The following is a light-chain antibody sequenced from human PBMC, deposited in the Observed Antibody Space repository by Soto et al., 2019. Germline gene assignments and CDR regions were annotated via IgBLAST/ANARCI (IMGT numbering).Light chain of an antibody. CDR2: APS. J-gene: IGKJ2*01. CDR3: QQSYSTPPT. CDR1: QSISSY. Sequence: DVQMTQSPSSLSASVGDRVTITCRASQSISSYLNWYQQKPGKAPKLLIYAPSSLQSGVPSRFSASGSGTDFPLTISSLQPEDFATYYCQQSYSTPPTFGQGTKLEIK. V-gene: IGKV1-39*01.